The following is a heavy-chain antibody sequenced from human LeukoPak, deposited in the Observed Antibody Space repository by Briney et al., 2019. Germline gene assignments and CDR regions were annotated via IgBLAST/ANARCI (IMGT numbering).Heavy chain of an antibody. V-gene: IGHV3-23*01. J-gene: IGHJ4*02. CDR2: ISGSGGST. CDR3: AKEDSSGWYLAHFDY. Sequence: PGGSLRLSCAASGFTFSSYAMSWVRQAPGKGLEWVSAISGSGGSTYYADSVKGRFTISRDNSKNTLYLQMNSLRAEDTAVHYCAKEDSSGWYLAHFDYWGQGTLVTVSS. D-gene: IGHD6-19*01. CDR1: GFTFSSYA.